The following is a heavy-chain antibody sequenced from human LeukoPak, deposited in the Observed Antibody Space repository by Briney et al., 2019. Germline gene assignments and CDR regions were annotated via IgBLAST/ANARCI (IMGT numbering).Heavy chain of an antibody. CDR1: GFTFSSYW. D-gene: IGHD6-13*01. CDR3: AKEDGIAADAFDI. V-gene: IGHV3-74*01. Sequence: PGGSLRLSCAASGFTFSSYWMHWVRQAPGKGLVWVSRINSDGSSTSYADSVKGRFTISRDNAKNSLYLQMNSLRAEDTAVYYCAKEDGIAADAFDIWGQGTMVTVSS. CDR2: INSDGSST. J-gene: IGHJ3*02.